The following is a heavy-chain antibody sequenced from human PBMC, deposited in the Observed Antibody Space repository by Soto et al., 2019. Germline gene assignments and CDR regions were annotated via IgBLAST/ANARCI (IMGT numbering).Heavy chain of an antibody. CDR2: IYYSGST. CDR1: GGFISSYY. V-gene: IGHV4-59*01. D-gene: IGHD3-22*01. Sequence: PSETLSLTCTVSGGFISSYYWSWIRQPPGKGLEWIGYIYYSGSTNYNPSLKSRVAISVDTSKNQFSLKLSSVTAADTAVYYCARVNYYDSSGNEYYYGMDVWGQGTTVTVSS. CDR3: ARVNYYDSSGNEYYYGMDV. J-gene: IGHJ6*02.